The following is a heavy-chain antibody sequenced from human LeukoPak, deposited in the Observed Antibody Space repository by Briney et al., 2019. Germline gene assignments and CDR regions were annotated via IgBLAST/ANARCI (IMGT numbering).Heavy chain of an antibody. CDR2: INNDGSSI. CDR1: GFTFKRDW. Sequence: GGSLRLSCAASGFTFKRDWMNWVRQVPGKGLVWVSRINNDGSSIKYVDSVKGRFTISRDNSRSTLYLQMNSLRAEDTAVYYCSKKGQNEDYGKPDWGQGTLVTVSS. V-gene: IGHV3-74*03. CDR3: SKKGQNEDYGKPD. J-gene: IGHJ4*02. D-gene: IGHD4-17*01.